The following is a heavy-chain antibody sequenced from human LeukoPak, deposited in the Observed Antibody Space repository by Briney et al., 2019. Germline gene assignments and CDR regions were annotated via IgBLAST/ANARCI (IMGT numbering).Heavy chain of an antibody. Sequence: PSENLSLTCTVSGGSISSYYWSWVRQPAGKGLGWIGRIYTSGSTNYNPSLKSRVTISVDTFKNQFSLKLSSVTAADTAVYYCARMYDSSGYYYPFDYWGQGTLVTVSS. V-gene: IGHV4-4*07. D-gene: IGHD3-22*01. CDR2: IYTSGST. CDR3: ARMYDSSGYYYPFDY. J-gene: IGHJ4*02. CDR1: GGSISSYY.